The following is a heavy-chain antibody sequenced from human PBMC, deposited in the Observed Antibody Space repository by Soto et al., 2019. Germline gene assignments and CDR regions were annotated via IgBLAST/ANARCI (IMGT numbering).Heavy chain of an antibody. CDR1: GGSISSYY. J-gene: IGHJ3*02. V-gene: IGHV4-59*01. CDR2: IYYSGST. CDR3: ARERLDYYDSSGPDAFDI. Sequence: SETLSLTCTVAGGSISSYYWSWIRQPPGKGLEWIGYIYYSGSTNYNPSLKSRVTISVDTSKNQFSLKLSSVTAADTAVYYCARERLDYYDSSGPDAFDIWGKGTMVTVSS. D-gene: IGHD3-22*01.